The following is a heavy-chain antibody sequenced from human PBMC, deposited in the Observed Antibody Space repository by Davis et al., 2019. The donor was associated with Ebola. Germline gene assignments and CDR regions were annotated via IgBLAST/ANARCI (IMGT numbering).Heavy chain of an antibody. CDR1: GSTFKNYH. CDR3: VAGTAAATFTY. J-gene: IGHJ4*02. Sequence: GGSLRLSCAFSGSTFKNYHLNWVRQAPGKRPEWVSSVSSSGSFIYYADSVKGRSFISRDDAKSSLYLQMDSLRDDDTSVYYCVAGTAAATFTYWGQGTQVTVSS. V-gene: IGHV3-21*01. CDR2: VSSSGSFI. D-gene: IGHD6-13*01.